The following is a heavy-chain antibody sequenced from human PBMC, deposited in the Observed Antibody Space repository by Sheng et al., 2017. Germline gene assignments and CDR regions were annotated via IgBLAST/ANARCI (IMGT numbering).Heavy chain of an antibody. CDR3: ATRRVASYSSLYNWFDP. Sequence: QVQLQQWGAGLLKPSGTLSLTCAVYGGSFSGYYWSWIRQPPGKGLEWIGEINHSGSTNYNPSLKSRVTISVDTSKNQFSLKLSSVTAADTAVYYCATRRVASYSSLYNWFDPWGQGTLVTVSS. J-gene: IGHJ5*02. CDR1: GGSFSGYY. V-gene: IGHV4-34*01. D-gene: IGHD6-6*01. CDR2: INHSGST.